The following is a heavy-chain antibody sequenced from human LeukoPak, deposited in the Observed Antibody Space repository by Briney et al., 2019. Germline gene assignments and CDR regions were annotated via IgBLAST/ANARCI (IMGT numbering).Heavy chain of an antibody. CDR3: ARYQLLYNDVFDI. CDR1: GFTFSSYA. CDR2: ISGSGGST. Sequence: GSLRLSCAASGFTFSSYAMSWVRQAPGKGLEWVSAISGSGGSTYYADSVKGRFTISRDNSKNTLYLQMNSLRAEDTAVYYCARYQLLYNDVFDIWGQGTMVTVSS. J-gene: IGHJ3*02. V-gene: IGHV3-23*01. D-gene: IGHD2-2*02.